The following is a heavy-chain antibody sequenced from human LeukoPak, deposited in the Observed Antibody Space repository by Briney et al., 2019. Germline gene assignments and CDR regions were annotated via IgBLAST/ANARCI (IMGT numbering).Heavy chain of an antibody. V-gene: IGHV1-8*02. CDR2: MNPNSGNT. CDR3: ASSRKNYNWFDP. J-gene: IGHJ5*02. CDR1: GGTFSSYA. Sequence: GASVKVSCKASGGTFSSYAISWVRQATGQGLEWMGWMNPNSGNTGYAQKFQGRVTMTRNTSISTAYMELSSLRSEDTAVYYCASSRKNYNWFDPWGQGTLVTVSS.